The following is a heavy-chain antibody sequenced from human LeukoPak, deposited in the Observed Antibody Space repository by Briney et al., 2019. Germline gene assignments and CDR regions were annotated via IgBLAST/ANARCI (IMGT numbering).Heavy chain of an antibody. CDR1: GGSISSGDYY. J-gene: IGHJ6*04. D-gene: IGHD2-2*01. Sequence: SQTLSLTCTVSGGSISSGDYYWSWIRQPPGKGLEWIGYIYYSGSTNYNPSLKSRVTISVDTSKNQFSLKLSSVTAADTAVYYCARDRTQYYYYGMDVWGKGTTVTVSS. CDR3: ARDRTQYYYYGMDV. CDR2: IYYSGST. V-gene: IGHV4-30-4*01.